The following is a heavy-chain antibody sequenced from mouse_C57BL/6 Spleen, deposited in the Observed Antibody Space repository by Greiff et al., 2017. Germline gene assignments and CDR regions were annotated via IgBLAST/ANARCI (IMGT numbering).Heavy chain of an antibody. CDR1: GYSFTDYN. V-gene: IGHV1-39*01. CDR3: GLEYYFDY. CDR2: MNTNSGTT. D-gene: IGHD2-2*01. J-gene: IGHJ2*01. Sequence: VQLQQSGPELVKPGASVKISCKASGYSFTDYNMNWVKQSNGKSLEWIGVMNTNSGTTSYNQKFKGKATLTVDQSSSTAYMQLNSLTSEYSAVYYCGLEYYFDYWGQGTTLTVSS.